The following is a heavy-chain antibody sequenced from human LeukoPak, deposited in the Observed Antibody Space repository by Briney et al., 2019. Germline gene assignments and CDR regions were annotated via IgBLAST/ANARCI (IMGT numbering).Heavy chain of an antibody. D-gene: IGHD3-10*01. CDR2: IYYSGTT. CDR3: ARGGYYGSGNDFRFDP. J-gene: IGHJ5*02. CDR1: GGSITTWH. Sequence: SETLSLTCSVSGGSITTWHWSWIRQPPGKGLEWIGYIYYSGTTNYNPSLKSRVAISVDTSKSQFSLKLSSVTAADTAIYYCARGGYYGSGNDFRFDPWGQGTLVTVSS. V-gene: IGHV4-59*01.